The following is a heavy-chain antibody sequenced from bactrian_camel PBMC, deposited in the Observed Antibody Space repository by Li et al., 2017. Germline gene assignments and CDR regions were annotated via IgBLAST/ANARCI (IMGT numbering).Heavy chain of an antibody. V-gene: IGHV3S26*01. CDR2: IDVGGVT. D-gene: IGHD6*01. CDR3: ATKTGGSWFFSPDYNY. CDR1: GFTNNRQC. J-gene: IGHJ4*01. Sequence: HVQLVESGGGSVQPGGSLTLSCTGFTNNRQCMGWFRQVAENERQGVAVIDVGGVTSYKDSVKGRFTVSRDNAKNTLYLQMNSLKTEDTAVYYCATKTGGSWFFSPDYNYWGQGTQVTVS.